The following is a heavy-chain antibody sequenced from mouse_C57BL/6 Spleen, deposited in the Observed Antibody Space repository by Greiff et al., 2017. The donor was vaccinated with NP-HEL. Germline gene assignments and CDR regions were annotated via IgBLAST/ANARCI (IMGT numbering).Heavy chain of an antibody. Sequence: DVQLQESGGGLVKPGGSLKLSCAASGFTFSDYGMHWVRQAPEKGLEWVAYISSGSSTIYYADTVKGRFTISRDNAKNTLFLQMTSLRSEDTAMYYCARPYSNYWYFDVWGTGTTVTVSS. D-gene: IGHD2-5*01. CDR2: ISSGSSTI. CDR3: ARPYSNYWYFDV. CDR1: GFTFSDYG. J-gene: IGHJ1*03. V-gene: IGHV5-17*01.